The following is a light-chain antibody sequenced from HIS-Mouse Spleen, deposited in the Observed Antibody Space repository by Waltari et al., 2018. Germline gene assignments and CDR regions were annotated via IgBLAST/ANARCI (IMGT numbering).Light chain of an antibody. CDR3: QKYNSAPRVT. CDR2: AAS. Sequence: DIQMTQSPSSLSASVGDRVTITCRASQGISNYLAWYQQKHGKVPKLLIYAASTLQSGVPSRFSGSGSGTDFTLTISSLQPEDVATYYCQKYNSAPRVTFGPGTKVDIK. V-gene: IGKV1-27*01. CDR1: QGISNY. J-gene: IGKJ3*01.